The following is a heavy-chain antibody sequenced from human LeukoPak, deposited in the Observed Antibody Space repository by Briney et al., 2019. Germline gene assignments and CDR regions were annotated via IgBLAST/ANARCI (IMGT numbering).Heavy chain of an antibody. V-gene: IGHV1-46*03. CDR3: ARDTIFGVGALDY. D-gene: IGHD3-3*01. CDR2: INPSGGST. J-gene: IGHJ4*02. CDR1: GYTFTGYY. Sequence: GASVKVSCKASGYTFTGYYMHWVRQAPGQGLEWMGIINPSGGSTSYAQKFQGRVTMTRDTSTSTVYVELSSLGSEDTAVYYCARDTIFGVGALDYWGQGTLVTVSS.